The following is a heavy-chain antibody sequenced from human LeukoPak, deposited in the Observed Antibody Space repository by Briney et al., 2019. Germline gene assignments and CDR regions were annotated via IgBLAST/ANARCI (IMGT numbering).Heavy chain of an antibody. J-gene: IGHJ4*02. CDR3: ARASKRLRFGDPYYFDY. D-gene: IGHD5-12*01. CDR2: IYHSGST. Sequence: SQTLSLTCAVSGGSISSGGYSWSWIRQPPGKGLEWIGYIYHSGSTYYNPSLKSRVTISVDRSKNQFSLKLSSVTAADTAVYYCARASKRLRFGDPYYFDYWGQGTLVTVSS. CDR1: GGSISSGGYS. V-gene: IGHV4-30-2*01.